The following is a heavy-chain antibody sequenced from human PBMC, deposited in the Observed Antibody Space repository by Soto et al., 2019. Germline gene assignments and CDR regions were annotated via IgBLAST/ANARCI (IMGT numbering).Heavy chain of an antibody. D-gene: IGHD3-10*01. V-gene: IGHV1-2*04. CDR1: GYTFTGYY. CDR2: INPNSGGT. CDR3: ARVLSKYYGSGSPTMDYYYGMDV. Sequence: ASVKVSCKASGYTFTGYYMHWVRQAPGQGLEWMGWINPNSGGTNYAQKFQGWVTMTRDTSISTAYMELSRLRSDDTAVYYCARVLSKYYGSGSPTMDYYYGMDVWGQGTTVTVSS. J-gene: IGHJ6*02.